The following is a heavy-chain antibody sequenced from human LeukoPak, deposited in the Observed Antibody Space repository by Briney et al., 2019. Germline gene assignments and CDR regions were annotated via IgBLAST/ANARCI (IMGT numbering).Heavy chain of an antibody. V-gene: IGHV3-21*01. CDR1: GFTFSSYS. J-gene: IGHJ5*02. D-gene: IGHD3-10*02. CDR2: ISSSSSYI. CDR3: ARVSCSGSYLEHLGNP. Sequence: GGSLRLSCAASGFTFSSYSMNWVRQAPGKGLEWVSSISSSSSYIYYADSVKGRFAISRDNAKNSLYLQMNILRAEDTAVYYCARVSCSGSYLEHLGNPWGQGTLVTVSS.